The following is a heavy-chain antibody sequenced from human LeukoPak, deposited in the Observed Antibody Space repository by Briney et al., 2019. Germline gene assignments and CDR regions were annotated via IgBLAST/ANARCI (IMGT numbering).Heavy chain of an antibody. D-gene: IGHD5-24*01. CDR3: ARGEDGGGYNYEY. V-gene: IGHV1-2*02. CDR2: INPNSGGT. J-gene: IGHJ4*02. Sequence: GASVKVSCKASGYTFTGYYMHWVRQAPGQGLEWMGWINPNSGGTNYAQKFQGRVTMTRDTSISTAYMELSRPRSDDTAVYYCARGEDGGGYNYEYWGQGTLVTVSS. CDR1: GYTFTGYY.